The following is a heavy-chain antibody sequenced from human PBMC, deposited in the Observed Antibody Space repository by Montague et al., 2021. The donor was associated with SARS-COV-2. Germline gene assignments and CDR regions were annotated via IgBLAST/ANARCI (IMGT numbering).Heavy chain of an antibody. D-gene: IGHD3-9*01. Sequence: TLSLTCTVSGGSISSGSYYWSWIRQPAGKGLEWIGRIYTSGSTNYNPSLKSRVTISVDTSKNQFSLKLSSVTAADTAVYYCARGLAELRYFDWYHYYFDYWGQGTLVTVSS. CDR2: IYTSGST. CDR1: GGSISSGSYY. V-gene: IGHV4-61*02. CDR3: ARGLAELRYFDWYHYYFDY. J-gene: IGHJ4*02.